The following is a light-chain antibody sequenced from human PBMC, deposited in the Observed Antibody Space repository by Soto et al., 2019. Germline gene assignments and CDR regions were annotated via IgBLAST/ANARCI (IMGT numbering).Light chain of an antibody. V-gene: IGLV2-14*03. J-gene: IGLJ1*01. CDR3: NSYTSSSPYV. Sequence: QSVLTQPASVSGSPGQSITISCTGTSSVVGGFNYVSWYQQHPGKAPKLMIYDATNRPSGVSYRFSGSKSGNTASLTISGLQAEDEADYYCNSYTSSSPYVFATGTKVTV. CDR2: DAT. CDR1: SSVVGGFNY.